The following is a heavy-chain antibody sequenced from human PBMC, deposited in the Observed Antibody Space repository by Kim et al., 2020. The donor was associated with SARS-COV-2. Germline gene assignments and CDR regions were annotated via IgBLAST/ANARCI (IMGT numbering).Heavy chain of an antibody. Sequence: GGSLRLSCAASGFTFSSYAMHWVRQAPGKGLEWVAVISYDGSNKYYADSVKGRFTISRDNSKNTLYLQMNSLRAEDTAVYYCARDDYDFWSGYYRPGDGWFDPWGQGTLVTVSS. V-gene: IGHV3-30*04. J-gene: IGHJ5*02. CDR2: ISYDGSNK. D-gene: IGHD3-3*01. CDR1: GFTFSSYA. CDR3: ARDDYDFWSGYYRPGDGWFDP.